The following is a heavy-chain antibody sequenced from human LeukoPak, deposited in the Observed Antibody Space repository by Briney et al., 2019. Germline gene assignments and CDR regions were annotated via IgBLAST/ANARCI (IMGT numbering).Heavy chain of an antibody. J-gene: IGHJ3*02. D-gene: IGHD3-22*01. V-gene: IGHV3-23*01. CDR3: AKAAYDSSGYPYDAFDI. CDR1: GFTFSSYA. Sequence: GGSLRLSCAASGFTFSSYAMSWVRQAPGKGLEWVSAISGSGGSTYYADSVKGRFTISRDNSKNTLYLQMNSLRAEDTAVYYCAKAAYDSSGYPYDAFDIWGQGTTVTVSS. CDR2: ISGSGGST.